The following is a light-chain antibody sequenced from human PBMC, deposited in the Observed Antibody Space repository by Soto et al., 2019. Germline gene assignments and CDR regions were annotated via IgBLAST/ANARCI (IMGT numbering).Light chain of an antibody. J-gene: IGKJ5*01. CDR1: QSVLYSSNNKNY. CDR3: QKYNNWPLT. CDR2: WAS. V-gene: IGKV4-1*01. Sequence: DIVMTQSPDSLAVSLGERATINCKSSQSVLYSSNNKNYLTWYQQKPGQPPKLLIYWASTRESGVPDRFTGSGSGTEFTLTISSLQSEDFAVYYCQKYNNWPLTFGQGTRLEIK.